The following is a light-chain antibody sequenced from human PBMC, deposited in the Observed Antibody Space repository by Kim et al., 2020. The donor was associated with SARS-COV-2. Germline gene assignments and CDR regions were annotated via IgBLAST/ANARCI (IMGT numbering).Light chain of an antibody. Sequence: SVGDRVASSSRASQSMSSYFNWYQQKPGKAPKLLIYAASSLQSGVPSRCSGSGYGTDFTLTISSLRPEDFATYYCQQSYSTRQTFGPGTKVDI. CDR3: QQSYSTRQT. CDR1: QSMSSY. CDR2: AAS. V-gene: IGKV1-39*01. J-gene: IGKJ3*01.